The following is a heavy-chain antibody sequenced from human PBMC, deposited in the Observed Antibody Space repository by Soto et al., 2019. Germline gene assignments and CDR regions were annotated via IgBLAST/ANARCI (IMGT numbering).Heavy chain of an antibody. D-gene: IGHD3-10*01. CDR3: ARSIRGPRRFNGMDV. CDR1: GFSLTSPGMC. V-gene: IGHV2-70*13. CDR2: VERDDDDK. Sequence: GSGPTLVNPTETLTLTCTFSGFSLTSPGMCVSWIRHPPGKALEWLALVERDDDDKYYSTSLKTRLTISKDTRKNQVVLTMANMDPADTGNYYCARSIRGPRRFNGMDVWAQGTTVTVSS. J-gene: IGHJ6*02.